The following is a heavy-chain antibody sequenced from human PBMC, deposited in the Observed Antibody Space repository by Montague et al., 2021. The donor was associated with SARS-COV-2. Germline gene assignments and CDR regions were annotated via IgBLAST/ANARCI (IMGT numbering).Heavy chain of an antibody. J-gene: IGHJ6*02. CDR1: GGSISSSSYY. CDR2: IYYSGST. V-gene: IGHV4-39*01. CDR3: GRQGSSSSWYGGYYYGMDV. Sequence: SETLSLTCTVSGGSISSSSYYWGWIRQPPGKGLEWIGSIYYSGSTYYNPSLKSRVTISVDTSENQFSLKLSSVTAADTAVYYCGRQGSSSSWYGGYYYGMDVWGQGTTVTVSS. D-gene: IGHD6-13*01.